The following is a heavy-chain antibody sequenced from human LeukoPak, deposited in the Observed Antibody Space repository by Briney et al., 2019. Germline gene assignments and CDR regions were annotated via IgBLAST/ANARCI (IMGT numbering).Heavy chain of an antibody. CDR3: ARDRHFDWLSEFDY. J-gene: IGHJ4*02. Sequence: PGGSLRLSCAASGFTFSSYGMHWVRQAPGKGLEWVAFIRYDGSNKYYADSVKGRFTISRDNSKNTLYLQMNSLRAEDTALYYCARDRHFDWLSEFDYWGQGTLVTVSS. CDR1: GFTFSSYG. V-gene: IGHV3-30*02. CDR2: IRYDGSNK. D-gene: IGHD3-9*01.